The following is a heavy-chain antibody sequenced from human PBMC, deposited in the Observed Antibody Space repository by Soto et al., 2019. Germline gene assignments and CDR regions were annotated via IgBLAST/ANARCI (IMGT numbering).Heavy chain of an antibody. CDR3: AKDSWYFDL. V-gene: IGHV3-74*01. Sequence: GSLRLSCEASGFIFTNFWMHWVRQVPGKGLVWVSRIDTSGSSTSYADSVKGRFTISRDNARNTVSLQMNSLRAEDTGVYYCAKDSWYFDLWSQGSLVTVSS. CDR1: GFIFTNFW. D-gene: IGHD6-13*01. CDR2: IDTSGSST. J-gene: IGHJ4*02.